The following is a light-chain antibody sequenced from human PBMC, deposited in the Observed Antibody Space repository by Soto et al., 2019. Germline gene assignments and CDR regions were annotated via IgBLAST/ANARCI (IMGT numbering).Light chain of an antibody. CDR1: TSNIGGNT. Sequence: QLVLTQPPSASGTPGQRVSISCSGSTSNIGGNTVNWYQQLPGSAPKLLIYANAQRPSGVPDRFSGSKSGTSASLGISGLQSEDEADYYCAAWDDSLNGVVFGGGTKLTVL. V-gene: IGLV1-44*01. CDR2: ANA. J-gene: IGLJ2*01. CDR3: AAWDDSLNGVV.